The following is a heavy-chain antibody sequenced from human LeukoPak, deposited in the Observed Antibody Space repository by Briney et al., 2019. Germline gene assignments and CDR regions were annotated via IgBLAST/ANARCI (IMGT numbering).Heavy chain of an antibody. Sequence: QPGGSLRLSCAASGFTFSSYSMNWVRQAPGKGLEWVSAISGSGGSTYYADSVKGRFTISRGNSKNTLYLQMNSLRAEDTAVYYCAKCNDFWSGYLLYWGQGTLVTVSS. CDR1: GFTFSSYS. J-gene: IGHJ4*02. D-gene: IGHD3-3*01. CDR2: ISGSGGST. V-gene: IGHV3-23*01. CDR3: AKCNDFWSGYLLY.